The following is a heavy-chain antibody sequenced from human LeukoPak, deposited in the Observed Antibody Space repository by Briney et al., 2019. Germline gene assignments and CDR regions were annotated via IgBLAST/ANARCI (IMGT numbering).Heavy chain of an antibody. Sequence: GGSLRLSCAASGFTFSSYAMSWVSQAPGKGLEWVSAISGSGGSTHYSDSVKGRFTISRDNSKNTLYLQMNSLRAEDTAVYYCARRAGAYSHPYDYWGQGTLVTVSS. D-gene: IGHD4/OR15-4a*01. J-gene: IGHJ4*02. CDR1: GFTFSSYA. V-gene: IGHV3-23*01. CDR2: ISGSGGST. CDR3: ARRAGAYSHPYDY.